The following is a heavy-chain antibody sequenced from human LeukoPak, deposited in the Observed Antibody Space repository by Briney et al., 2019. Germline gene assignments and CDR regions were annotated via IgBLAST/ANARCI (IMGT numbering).Heavy chain of an antibody. J-gene: IGHJ4*02. CDR2: IKQDGSEK. Sequence: GGSLRLACAASGFTFSSHWMSWVRQAPGKGLEWVGNIKQDGSEKNYVDSVKGRFTISRDNGKNSLYLQMNSLRVEDTAVYYRARGSSAIEYWGQGTLVTVSS. CDR1: GFTFSSHW. CDR3: ARGSSAIEY. D-gene: IGHD6-19*01. V-gene: IGHV3-7*01.